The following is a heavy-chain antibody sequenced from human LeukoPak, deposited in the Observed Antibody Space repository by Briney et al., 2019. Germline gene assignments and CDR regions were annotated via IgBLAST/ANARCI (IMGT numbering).Heavy chain of an antibody. J-gene: IGHJ5*02. CDR1: GFTFNSYW. D-gene: IGHD3-3*01. V-gene: IGHV3-74*01. Sequence: GGSLRLSCAASGFTFNSYWMHWVRHAPGKGLVWVSRIDEDGKTIVYADSVKGRFTISRDNAKDTLYLQMGSLRDEDTAVYYCVSDLCGGDDQWGRGTLVTVSS. CDR3: VSDLCGGDDQ. CDR2: IDEDGKTI.